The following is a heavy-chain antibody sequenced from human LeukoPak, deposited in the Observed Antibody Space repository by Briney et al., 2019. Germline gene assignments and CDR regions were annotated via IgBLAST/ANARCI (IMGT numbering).Heavy chain of an antibody. V-gene: IGHV4-59*08. J-gene: IGHJ5*02. CDR2: ISDSGST. CDR3: ARGYCTNGVCYRNNWFDP. D-gene: IGHD2-8*01. CDR1: GGSISSYY. Sequence: KPSETLSLTCTVSGGSISSYYWTWIRQPPGKGLEWIGYISDSGSTNYNPSLRGRVSISVDTSKNQFSLKLSSVTAADTAVYYCARGYCTNGVCYRNNWFDPWGQGTLVTVSS.